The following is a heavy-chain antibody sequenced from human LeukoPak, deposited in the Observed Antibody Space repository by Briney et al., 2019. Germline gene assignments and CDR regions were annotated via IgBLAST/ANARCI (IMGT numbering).Heavy chain of an antibody. CDR2: INRDGSER. J-gene: IGHJ6*02. CDR3: ARRNAMDV. Sequence: PGGSLRLSCAASGFTFSNYWMTWVRQDPGKGLEWVANINRDGSERYYVDSVKGRFTISRDDAKSSLYLQMNSLRAEDTAVYYCARRNAMDVWGQGTTVIVSS. CDR1: GFTFSNYW. V-gene: IGHV3-7*03.